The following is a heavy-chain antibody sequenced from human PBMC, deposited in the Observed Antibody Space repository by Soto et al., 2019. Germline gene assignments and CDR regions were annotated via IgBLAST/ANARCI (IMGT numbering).Heavy chain of an antibody. Sequence: SLRLSCAASGVTFSSCAMHWVRQAPGKGLEWVAVISYDGSNKYYADSVKGRVTISRDKTKNTLYLKMNSLRAEDTAVYYWARPDGEAARIRDYVWGSWPPFDDGGQGSLVTVSS. V-gene: IGHV3-30-3*01. D-gene: IGHD3-16*01. CDR2: ISYDGSNK. J-gene: IGHJ4*02. CDR3: ARPDGEAARIRDYVWGSWPPFDD. CDR1: GVTFSSCA.